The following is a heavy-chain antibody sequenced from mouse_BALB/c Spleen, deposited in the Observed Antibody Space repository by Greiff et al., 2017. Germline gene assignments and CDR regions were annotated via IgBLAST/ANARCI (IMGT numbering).Heavy chain of an antibody. CDR2: IWSGGST. D-gene: IGHD1-1*01. Sequence: VKLMESGPGLVQPSQSLSITCTVSGFPLTSYGVHWVRQSPGKGLEWLGVIWSGGSTDYNAAFISRLSISKDNSKSQVFLKMNSLQTDDTAMYYCARKTTVGGMDYWGQGTSVTVSS. CDR3: ARKTTVGGMDY. J-gene: IGHJ4*01. CDR1: GFPLTSYG. V-gene: IGHV2-2*01.